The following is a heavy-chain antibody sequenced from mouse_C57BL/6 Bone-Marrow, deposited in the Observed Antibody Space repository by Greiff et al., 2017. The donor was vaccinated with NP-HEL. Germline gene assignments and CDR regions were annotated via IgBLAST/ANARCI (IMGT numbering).Heavy chain of an antibody. CDR3: ARHEDDSRLGLGY. Sequence: VQLQQSGAELVKPGASVKLSCKASGYTFTEYTIHWVKQRLGRGLGGFGGFYPGSGSIKYNEKFKDKATLTADKSSSTVYMELSRLTSEDSAVYFCARHEDDSRLGLGYWGQGTTLTVSS. V-gene: IGHV1-62-2*01. J-gene: IGHJ2*01. CDR1: GYTFTEYT. CDR2: FYPGSGSI. D-gene: IGHD4-1*01.